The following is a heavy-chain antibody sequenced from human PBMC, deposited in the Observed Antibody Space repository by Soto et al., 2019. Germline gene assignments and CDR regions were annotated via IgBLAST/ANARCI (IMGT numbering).Heavy chain of an antibody. CDR3: ARVDYYDSSGYYGY. V-gene: IGHV1-18*04. J-gene: IGHJ4*02. D-gene: IGHD3-22*01. CDR2: ISGYNGNT. CDR1: GYTFTIYG. Sequence: QVQLVQSGAEVKKPGASVKVSCKASGYTFTIYGISWVRQAPGQGLEWMGWISGYNGNTDYAQNLQDRVTLTTDASRSSVDMESRSLRSDDTAVYYCARVDYYDSSGYYGYWGQGTLITVSS.